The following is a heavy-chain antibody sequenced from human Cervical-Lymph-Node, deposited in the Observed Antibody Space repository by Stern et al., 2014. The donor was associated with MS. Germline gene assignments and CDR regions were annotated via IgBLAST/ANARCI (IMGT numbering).Heavy chain of an antibody. CDR1: GDSISNDNW. CDR3: ARDQGFQLMNS. CDR2: VYHTGSA. Sequence: QVQLQESGPGLVRPSGTLSLTCAVSGDSISNDNWWSWVRHPPGKGLEWMGDVYHTGSANYAPPLKRRVPISVDKSKNQFSRRLTSMTAADTAVYYCARDQGFQLMNSWGQGTLVIVSS. J-gene: IGHJ4*02. V-gene: IGHV4-4*02. D-gene: IGHD2-2*01.